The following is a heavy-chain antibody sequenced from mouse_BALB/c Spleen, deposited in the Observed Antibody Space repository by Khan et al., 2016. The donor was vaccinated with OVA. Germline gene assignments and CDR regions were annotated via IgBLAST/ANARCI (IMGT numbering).Heavy chain of an antibody. J-gene: IGHJ2*02. CDR3: ARVNGSSGVDY. Sequence: EVELVESGGGLVKPGGSLKLSCAASGFTFSRYPMSWVRQTPEKRLEWVASIGSGGSTYHPDSVKGRFTISRDNAWNILFLQMSSLRSEDTAMYFCARVNGSSGVDYWGQGTSLTVSS. D-gene: IGHD1-1*01. V-gene: IGHV5-6-5*01. CDR1: GFTFSRYP. CDR2: IGSGGST.